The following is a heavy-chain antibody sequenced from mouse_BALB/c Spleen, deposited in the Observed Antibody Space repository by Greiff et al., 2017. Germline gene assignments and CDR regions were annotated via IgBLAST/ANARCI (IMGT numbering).Heavy chain of an antibody. D-gene: IGHD2-4*01. CDR2: ILPGSGST. J-gene: IGHJ4*01. Sequence: QVQLKESGAELMKPGASVKISCKATGYTFSSYWIEWVKQRPGHGLEWIGEILPGSGSTNYNEKFKGKATFTAVTSSNTAYMQLSSLTSEDSAVYYCARKGDYDGAMDYWGQGTSVTVSS. V-gene: IGHV1-9*01. CDR3: ARKGDYDGAMDY. CDR1: GYTFSSYW.